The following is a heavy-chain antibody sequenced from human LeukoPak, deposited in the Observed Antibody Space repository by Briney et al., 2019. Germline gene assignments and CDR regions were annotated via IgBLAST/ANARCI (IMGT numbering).Heavy chain of an antibody. J-gene: IGHJ6*03. CDR3: ARVHDSSGYYYYYYYMDV. D-gene: IGHD3-22*01. CDR1: GYTFTSYG. V-gene: IGHV1-18*01. Sequence: GASVKVSCKASGYTFTSYGISWVRQAPGQGLEWMGWISAYNGNTNYAQKLQGRVTMTTDTSTSTAYMELRSLRSDDTAVYYCARVHDSSGYYYYYYYMDVWGKGTTVTVSS. CDR2: ISAYNGNT.